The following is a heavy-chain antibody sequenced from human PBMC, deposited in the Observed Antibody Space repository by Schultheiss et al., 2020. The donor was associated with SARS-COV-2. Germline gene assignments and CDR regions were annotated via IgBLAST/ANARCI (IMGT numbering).Heavy chain of an antibody. CDR3: ARGGHDVVVPSQMDV. V-gene: IGHV3-21*05. CDR2: ISSSSSYI. J-gene: IGHJ6*02. CDR1: GFTFSSYA. D-gene: IGHD2-2*01. Sequence: GESLKISCAASGFTFSSYAMSWVRQAPGKGLEWVSYISSSSSYIYYADSVKGRFTISRDNAKNSLYLQMNSLRAEDTAVYYCARGGHDVVVPSQMDVWGQGTTVTVSS.